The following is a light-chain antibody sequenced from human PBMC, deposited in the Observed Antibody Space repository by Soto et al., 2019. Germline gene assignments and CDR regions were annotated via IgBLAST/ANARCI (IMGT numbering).Light chain of an antibody. J-gene: IGKJ1*01. V-gene: IGKV4-1*01. CDR1: QSVLYSSNNKNY. CDR3: QQYYSTPRWT. CDR2: WAS. Sequence: DIVMTQSPDSLAVSLGERATINCKSSQSVLYSSNNKNYLAWYQQKPGQPPKLLIYWASTRESGVPDRFSGSGSGTDFTLTISSLQAEDVAVYSCQQYYSTPRWTFGQGTKVAIK.